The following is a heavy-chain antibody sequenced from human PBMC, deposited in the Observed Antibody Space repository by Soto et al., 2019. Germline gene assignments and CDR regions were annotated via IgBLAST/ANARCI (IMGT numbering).Heavy chain of an antibody. V-gene: IGHV1-18*04. CDR2: ISAYNGNK. CDR3: ARQDYCTTSTCYTAPLAY. CDR1: GYTFIDYG. J-gene: IGHJ4*02. Sequence: GASVKVSCKTSGYTFIDYGISWVRQAPGQGPEWIGWISAYNGNKKYAERVQDRVTMTTDTSTNTAFMELRSLRSDDTAVYYCARQDYCTTSTCYTAPLAYWGQGTLVTVSS. D-gene: IGHD2-8*01.